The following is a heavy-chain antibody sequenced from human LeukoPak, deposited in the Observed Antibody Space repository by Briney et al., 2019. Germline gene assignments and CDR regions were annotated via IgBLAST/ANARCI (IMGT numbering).Heavy chain of an antibody. D-gene: IGHD3-22*01. CDR2: IYHSGST. J-gene: IGHJ2*01. V-gene: IGHV4-30-2*01. Sequence: SQTLSLTCAVSGGSISSGGYSWSWIRRPPGKGLEWIGYIYHSGSTYYNPSLKSRVTISVDTSKNQFSLKLSSVTATDTAVYYCARGVSMIVVVIHDWYFDLWGRGTLVTVSS. CDR3: ARGVSMIVVVIHDWYFDL. CDR1: GGSISSGGYS.